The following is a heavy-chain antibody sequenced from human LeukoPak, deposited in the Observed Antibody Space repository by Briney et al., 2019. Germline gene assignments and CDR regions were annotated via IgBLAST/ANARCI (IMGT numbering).Heavy chain of an antibody. J-gene: IGHJ5*02. D-gene: IGHD1-26*01. V-gene: IGHV4-34*01. CDR2: IYHSGST. CDR3: ARGVGSYWGGWFDP. Sequence: SETLSLTCVVYGGSFSGYYWSWIRQPPGKGLEWIGEIYHSGSTNYNPSLKSRVTISVDKSKNQFSLKLSSVTAADTAVYYCARGVGSYWGGWFDPWGQGTLVTVSS. CDR1: GGSFSGYY.